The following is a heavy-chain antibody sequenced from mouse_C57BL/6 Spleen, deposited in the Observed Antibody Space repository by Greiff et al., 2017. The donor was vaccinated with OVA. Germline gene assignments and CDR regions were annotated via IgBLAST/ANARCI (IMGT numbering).Heavy chain of an antibody. CDR2: IYPGDGDT. D-gene: IGHD2-4*01. V-gene: IGHV1-82*01. CDR1: GYAFSSSW. J-gene: IGHJ3*01. Sequence: QVQLQQSGPELVKPGASVKISCKASGYAFSSSWMNWVKQRPGKGLEWIGRIYPGDGDTNYNGKFKGKATLTADKSSSTAYMQLSSLTSEDSAVYFCAREGYDSSAWFADWGQGTLVTVSA. CDR3: AREGYDSSAWFAD.